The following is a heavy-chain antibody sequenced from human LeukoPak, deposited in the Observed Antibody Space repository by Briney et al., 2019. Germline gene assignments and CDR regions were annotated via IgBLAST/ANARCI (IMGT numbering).Heavy chain of an antibody. CDR3: ARLLCTTGACYTGFDY. D-gene: IGHD2-8*01. Sequence: GGSLRLSCVASGFTFSGYAMHWVRQASGKGLEWVGRIRSISNNYATAYAASVKGRFTISRDDSKNTAYLQMNSLKAEDSAVYYCARLLCTTGACYTGFDYWGQGTLVTVSS. CDR2: IRSISNNYAT. V-gene: IGHV3-73*01. CDR1: GFTFSGYA. J-gene: IGHJ4*02.